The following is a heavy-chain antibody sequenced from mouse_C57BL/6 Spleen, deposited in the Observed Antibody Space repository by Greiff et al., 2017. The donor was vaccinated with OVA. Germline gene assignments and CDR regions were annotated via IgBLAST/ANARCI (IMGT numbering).Heavy chain of an antibody. CDR2: INPNNGGT. Sequence: EVQLQQSGPELVKPGASVTMSCKASGYTFTDYNMHWVKQSHGKSLEWIGYINPNNGGTSYNQKFKGKATLTVNKSSSTAYMELRSLTSEDSAVYYGAWTYGNYGPTTCYFDVWGTGTTVTVS. CDR3: AWTYGNYGPTTCYFDV. V-gene: IGHV1-22*01. J-gene: IGHJ1*03. CDR1: GYTFTDYN. D-gene: IGHD2-1*01.